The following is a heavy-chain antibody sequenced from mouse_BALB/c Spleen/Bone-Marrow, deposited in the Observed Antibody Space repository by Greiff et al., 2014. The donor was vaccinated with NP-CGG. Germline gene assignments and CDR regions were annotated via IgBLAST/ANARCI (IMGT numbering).Heavy chain of an antibody. V-gene: IGHV1-5*01. CDR2: IYPGNSDT. J-gene: IGHJ2*01. Sequence: EVQLQQSGTVLARPGASVKMSCKASGYTFTSYWMHWVKQRPGQGLEWIGTIYPGNSDTTYNQKFKGKAKLTAVTSTSTAYMELSSLTNEDSAVDYCITLARNYFDYWGQGTTLTVSS. CDR3: ITLARNYFDY. CDR1: GYTFTSYW. D-gene: IGHD3-1*01.